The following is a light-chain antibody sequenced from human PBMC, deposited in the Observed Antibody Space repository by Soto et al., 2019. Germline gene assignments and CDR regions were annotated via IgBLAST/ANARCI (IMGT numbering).Light chain of an antibody. CDR3: QQYGSSPPT. J-gene: IGKJ1*01. Sequence: EIVLTQSPGTLSLSPGERATLFCRASQSVNDRYLAWYQRKAGQAPRLLIYAASSRATGIPDRFSGSGSGTDFTLTISRLEPEDFAMYYCQQYGSSPPTFGQGTKVEI. CDR1: QSVNDRY. V-gene: IGKV3-20*01. CDR2: AAS.